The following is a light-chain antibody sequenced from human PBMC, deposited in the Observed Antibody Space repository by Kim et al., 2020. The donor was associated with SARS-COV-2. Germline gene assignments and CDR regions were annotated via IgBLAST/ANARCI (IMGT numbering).Light chain of an antibody. CDR3: LAWDSSSVI. J-gene: IGLJ2*01. V-gene: IGLV3-1*01. CDR1: GGKY. Sequence: GGKYTSWYQQRSGQSPVLVIYQDAKRPSGIPERFSGSSSGNTATLTISGTQAMDEADYYCLAWDSSSVIFGGGTQLTVL. CDR2: QDA.